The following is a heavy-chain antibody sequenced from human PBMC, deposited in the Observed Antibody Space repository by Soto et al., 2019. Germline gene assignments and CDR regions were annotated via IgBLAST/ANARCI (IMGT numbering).Heavy chain of an antibody. D-gene: IGHD6-13*01. V-gene: IGHV3-11*05. Sequence: QVQLVESGGGLVKPGGSLRLSCAASGFTFSDYYMSWIRQAPGKGLEWVSYINSSSSYTNYADSVKGRFTISRDNAKNSLYLQMNCLRAEYTSVYYCARTIVAAGGRRYFDLWGRGTLVTVSS. CDR1: GFTFSDYY. CDR3: ARTIVAAGGRRYFDL. J-gene: IGHJ2*01. CDR2: INSSSSYT.